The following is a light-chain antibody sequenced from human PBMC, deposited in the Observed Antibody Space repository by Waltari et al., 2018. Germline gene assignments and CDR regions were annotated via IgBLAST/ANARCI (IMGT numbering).Light chain of an antibody. V-gene: IGKV4-1*01. Sequence: DIVMTQSPDSLAVSLGESATLNCKSSQSVLYNSNNKNYLAWYQQKPGQPPQLLIYWASTRESGVPDRFSGSGSGTDFTLTISSLQAEDVAVYYCQQYYSTITFGQGTRLEIK. J-gene: IGKJ5*01. CDR2: WAS. CDR1: QSVLYNSNNKNY. CDR3: QQYYSTIT.